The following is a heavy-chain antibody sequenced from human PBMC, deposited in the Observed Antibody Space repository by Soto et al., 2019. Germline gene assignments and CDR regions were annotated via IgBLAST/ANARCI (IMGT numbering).Heavy chain of an antibody. CDR1: GYTFSGNY. CDR2: INPNSGAT. CDR3: AREHRFCSGGSCSIDF. Sequence: ASVKVSCKASGYTFSGNYMRYFHWMRQAPGQGFEWMGWINPNSGATSYAQNFQGRVTMTRDTSINTAYMELTRLRYDDAAVYYCAREHRFCSGGSCSIDFWGQGALVTVSS. J-gene: IGHJ4*02. D-gene: IGHD2-15*01. V-gene: IGHV1-2*02.